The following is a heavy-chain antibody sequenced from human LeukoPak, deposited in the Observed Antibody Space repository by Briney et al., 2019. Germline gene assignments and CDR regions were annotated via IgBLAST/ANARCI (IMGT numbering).Heavy chain of an antibody. CDR2: ISYDGSNK. Sequence: PGGSLRLSCAASGFTFSSYDMHWVRQAPGKGLEWVAVISYDGSNKYYADSVKGRFTISRDNSKNTLYLQMNSLRAEDTAVYYCARGIRPTSDWGQGTLVTVSS. V-gene: IGHV3-30*03. J-gene: IGHJ4*02. D-gene: IGHD2/OR15-2a*01. CDR3: ARGIRPTSD. CDR1: GFTFSSYD.